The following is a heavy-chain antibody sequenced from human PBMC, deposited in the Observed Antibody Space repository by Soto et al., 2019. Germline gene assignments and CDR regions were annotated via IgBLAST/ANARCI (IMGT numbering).Heavy chain of an antibody. CDR3: ASGGDYFDY. V-gene: IGHV3-21*01. CDR1: GLTINIYS. CDR2: ISSSSAYI. J-gene: IGHJ4*02. Sequence: PGGSLRVSCAASGLTINIYSMNWVRQAPGKGLEWVSSISSSSAYIYYSDSVKGRFTISRDNAKRSLYLEMNSLRAEDTAVYYCASGGDYFDYWGPGTLVTVSS.